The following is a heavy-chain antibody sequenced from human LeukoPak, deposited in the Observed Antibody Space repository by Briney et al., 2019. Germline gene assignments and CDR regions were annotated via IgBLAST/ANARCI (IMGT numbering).Heavy chain of an antibody. V-gene: IGHV1-69*13. D-gene: IGHD5-18*01. J-gene: IGHJ4*02. CDR3: ARREGGYHPFDY. CDR2: IIPIFGTA. Sequence: SVKVSCKASGGTFSSYAISWMRQAPGQGLEWMGGIIPIFGTANYAQKFQGRVTITADESTSTAYMELSSLRSEDTAVYYCARREGGYHPFDYWGQGTLVTVSS. CDR1: GGTFSSYA.